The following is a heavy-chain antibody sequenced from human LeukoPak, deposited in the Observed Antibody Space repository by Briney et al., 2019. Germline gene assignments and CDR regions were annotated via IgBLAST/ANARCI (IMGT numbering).Heavy chain of an antibody. D-gene: IGHD2-21*01. J-gene: IGHJ4*02. CDR3: AKAPVTSCRGAYCYPFDS. V-gene: IGHV3-23*01. Sequence: PGGSLRLSCAASGFTFISYAIHWVRQAPGKGLEWVAATSSSDAGTYHADSVRGRFTISRDNSKNTLYLQMNSLRAEDAAVYFCAKAPVTSCRGAYCYPFDSWGQGTLVTVSS. CDR2: TSSSDAGT. CDR1: GFTFISYA.